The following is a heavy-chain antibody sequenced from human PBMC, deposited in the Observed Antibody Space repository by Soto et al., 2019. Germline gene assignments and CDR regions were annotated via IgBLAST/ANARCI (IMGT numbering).Heavy chain of an antibody. CDR1: GGSISSGDYS. J-gene: IGHJ5*02. D-gene: IGHD4-17*01. CDR3: ARVSDGDWNLGRSWFDP. CDR2: IYHSGST. V-gene: IGHV4-30-2*01. Sequence: SETLSLTCTVSGGSISSGDYSWSWLRQPPGKGLEWIGYIYHSGSTYFNPSLRSRVSISVDRSENHFSLRLSSVTAADTAMYYCARVSDGDWNLGRSWFDPWGQGMLVTVSS.